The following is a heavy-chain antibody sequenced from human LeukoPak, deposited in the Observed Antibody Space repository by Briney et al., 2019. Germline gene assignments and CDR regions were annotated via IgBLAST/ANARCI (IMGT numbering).Heavy chain of an antibody. J-gene: IGHJ4*02. CDR1: GDTVSRNSAA. Sequence: SQTLSLTCAISGDTVSRNSAAWNWIRQSPTRVLEWQGRTYYRSKRYNDNAVSVKSRITINPDPSQHQVTLQLNYVTPEDTAVYYCARDCLPARDYYGSGSCSCYFDYWGQGTRVTVSS. D-gene: IGHD3-10*01. CDR2: TYYRSKRYN. CDR3: ARDCLPARDYYGSGSCSCYFDY. V-gene: IGHV6-1*01.